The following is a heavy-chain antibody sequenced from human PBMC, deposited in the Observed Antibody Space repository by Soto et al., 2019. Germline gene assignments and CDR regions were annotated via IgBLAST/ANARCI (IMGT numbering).Heavy chain of an antibody. V-gene: IGHV3-21*01. CDR3: ARAYYYDPTGHYVGADGYYFDY. D-gene: IGHD3-22*01. J-gene: IGHJ4*02. CDR2: ISSSVSYI. CDR1: GFTFSTYS. Sequence: EVQLVESGGGLVKPGGSLRLSCAASGFTFSTYSMNWVRQAPGKGLEWVSSISSSVSYIYYADSVKGRFTISRDNAKNSLFLQMNSLRAEDTAVYYCARAYYYDPTGHYVGADGYYFDYWGQGTLVTVSS.